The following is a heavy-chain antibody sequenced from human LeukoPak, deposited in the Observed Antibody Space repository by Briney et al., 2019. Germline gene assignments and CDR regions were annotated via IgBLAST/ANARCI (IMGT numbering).Heavy chain of an antibody. Sequence: SETLSLPCTVSGGSISSYYWSWIRQPPGKGLEWIGYIYYSGSTNYNPSLKSRVTISVDTSKNQFSLKLSSVTAADTAVYYCARASVATRGYYYYYMDVWGKGTTVTVSS. CDR3: ARASVATRGYYYYYMDV. CDR1: GGSISSYY. V-gene: IGHV4-59*01. CDR2: IYYSGST. D-gene: IGHD3-16*01. J-gene: IGHJ6*03.